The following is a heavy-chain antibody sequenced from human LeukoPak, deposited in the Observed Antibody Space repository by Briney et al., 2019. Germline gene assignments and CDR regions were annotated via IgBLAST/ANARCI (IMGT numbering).Heavy chain of an antibody. CDR1: GFTFSSYW. CDR2: INSDGSST. CDR3: AKMRIQWELLGPFDY. D-gene: IGHD1-26*01. Sequence: GVLRLSCAASGFTFSSYWMHWVRQGPGKGLVWVSRINSDGSSTNYADSVKGRFTISRDNSKNTLYLQMNSLRAEDTAVYYCAKMRIQWELLGPFDYWGQGTLVTVSS. V-gene: IGHV3-74*01. J-gene: IGHJ4*02.